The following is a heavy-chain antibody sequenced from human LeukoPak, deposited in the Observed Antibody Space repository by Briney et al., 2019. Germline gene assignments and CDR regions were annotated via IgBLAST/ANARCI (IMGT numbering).Heavy chain of an antibody. V-gene: IGHV3-11*04. CDR2: ISSSGNSI. Sequence: GGSLRLSCAASGFTFSDYYMSWIRQAPGKGLGWVSYISSSGNSIYYADSVKGRITISRDNAKNSLYLQMNSLRAEDTAVYYCARDRYYDSSGYSLYWGQGTLVTVSS. D-gene: IGHD3-22*01. CDR1: GFTFSDYY. J-gene: IGHJ4*02. CDR3: ARDRYYDSSGYSLY.